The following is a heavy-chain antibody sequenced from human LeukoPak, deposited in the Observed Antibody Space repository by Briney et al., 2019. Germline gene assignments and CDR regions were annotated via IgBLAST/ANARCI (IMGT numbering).Heavy chain of an antibody. CDR2: IRSKANNYAT. D-gene: IGHD3-16*02. Sequence: PGGSLKLSCAASGFTFSGSTMRSVRLASGKGLEWVCRIRSKANNYATAYATSVKGRFTTSRDDSKNMAYLQMNSLRSEDTAVYYCLGVWGSHRTPSVGDYWGQGTLVTVSS. CDR3: LGVWGSHRTPSVGDY. CDR1: GFTFSGST. V-gene: IGHV3-73*01. J-gene: IGHJ4*02.